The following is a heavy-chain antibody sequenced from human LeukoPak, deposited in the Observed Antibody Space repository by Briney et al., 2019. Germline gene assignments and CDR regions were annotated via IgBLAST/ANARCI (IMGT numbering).Heavy chain of an antibody. CDR1: GFFFSSYW. Sequence: GGSLRLSCAASGFFFSSYWMSWVRQAPGKGLEWVANIKQDGSEKYYVDSVKGRFTISRDNAKNSLYLQMNSLRAEDTAVYYCARNPTGCSGGSCYYYYYYMDVWGKGTTVTVSS. V-gene: IGHV3-7*01. J-gene: IGHJ6*03. D-gene: IGHD2-15*01. CDR3: ARNPTGCSGGSCYYYYYYMDV. CDR2: IKQDGSEK.